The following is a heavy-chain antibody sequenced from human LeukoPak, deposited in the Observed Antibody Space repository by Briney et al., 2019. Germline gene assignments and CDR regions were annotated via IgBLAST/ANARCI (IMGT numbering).Heavy chain of an antibody. Sequence: GGSLRLSCAASGFTFDDYGMSWVRQAPGKGLEWVSGINWNGGSTGYADSVKGRFTISRDNAKNSLYLQMNSLRAEDTASYYCARGESYDYVWGSYRYALDYWGQGTLVTVSS. J-gene: IGHJ4*02. V-gene: IGHV3-20*04. CDR2: INWNGGST. CDR3: ARGESYDYVWGSYRYALDY. D-gene: IGHD3-16*02. CDR1: GFTFDDYG.